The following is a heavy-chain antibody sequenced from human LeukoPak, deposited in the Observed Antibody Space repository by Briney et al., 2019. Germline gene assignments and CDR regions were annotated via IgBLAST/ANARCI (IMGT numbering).Heavy chain of an antibody. J-gene: IGHJ4*02. Sequence: PGGSLRLSCAAFGFTFSSYAMSWVRQAPGKGLEWVSAISGSGGSTYYADSVKGRFAISRDNSKNTLYLQMNSLRAEDTAVYYCAKGGPYYYDSSGELDYWGQGTLVTVSS. CDR3: AKGGPYYYDSSGELDY. CDR2: ISGSGGST. CDR1: GFTFSSYA. D-gene: IGHD3-22*01. V-gene: IGHV3-23*01.